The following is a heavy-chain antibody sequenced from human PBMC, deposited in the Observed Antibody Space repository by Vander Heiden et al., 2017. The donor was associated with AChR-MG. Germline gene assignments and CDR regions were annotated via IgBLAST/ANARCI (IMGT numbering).Heavy chain of an antibody. V-gene: IGHV3-23*01. CDR3: VRGPWLYYYGMDV. Sequence: EVQLLESGGGLVQPGGSLSLSCAASGSTFSTHAMSWVRQAPGKGLEWVSAISGSGGSTYYADSVKGRFTISRDNSKNTLYLQRNSLRAEDTAVYYAVRGPWLYYYGMDVWGQGTTVTVSS. CDR2: ISGSGGST. J-gene: IGHJ6*02. D-gene: IGHD3-10*01. CDR1: GSTFSTHA.